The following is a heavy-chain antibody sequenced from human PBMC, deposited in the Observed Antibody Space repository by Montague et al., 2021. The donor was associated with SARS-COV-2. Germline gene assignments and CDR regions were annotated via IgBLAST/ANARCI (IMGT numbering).Heavy chain of an antibody. D-gene: IGHD3-10*01. V-gene: IGHV3-23*03. Sequence: SLRLSCAASGFTFSNYAMNWVRQAPGKGLEWVSVIFGSGNSTYYSGSVRGRFTVSRDNSKNTLYLQMNNLRAEDTAVYYCAKDGATVRGLINWYFDLWGRGTLVTVSS. J-gene: IGHJ2*01. CDR2: IFGSGNST. CDR1: GFTFSNYA. CDR3: AKDGATVRGLINWYFDL.